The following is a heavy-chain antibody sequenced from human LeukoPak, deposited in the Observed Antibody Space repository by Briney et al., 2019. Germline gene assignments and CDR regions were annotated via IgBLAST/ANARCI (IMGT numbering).Heavy chain of an antibody. CDR2: ISAYNGNT. D-gene: IGHD4-17*01. V-gene: IGHV1-18*01. CDR1: GYTFTSYG. J-gene: IGHJ4*02. Sequence: VASVKVSCKASGYTFTSYGISWVRQAPGQGLEWMGWISAYNGNTNYAQKLQGRVTMTTDTSTSTAYMELRSLRSDDTAVYYCAGLRYGDYSFDYWGQGTLVTVSS. CDR3: AGLRYGDYSFDY.